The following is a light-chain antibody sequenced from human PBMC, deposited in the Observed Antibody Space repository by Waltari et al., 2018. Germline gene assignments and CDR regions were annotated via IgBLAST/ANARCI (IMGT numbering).Light chain of an antibody. CDR2: GAS. CDR3: QQYAGSPRT. Sequence: DIVLTQSPGTLSLSPGERATLSCKVRENVDSNELAWYQLKPGQAPRLLVYGASTRATGIPDRFSGGGSGTDFSLIISSLEPEDSAIYYCQQYAGSPRTFGQGTRVEIK. CDR1: ENVDSNE. J-gene: IGKJ1*01. V-gene: IGKV3-20*01.